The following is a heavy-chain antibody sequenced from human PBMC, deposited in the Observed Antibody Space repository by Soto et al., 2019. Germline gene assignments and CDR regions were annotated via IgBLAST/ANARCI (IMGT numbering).Heavy chain of an antibody. J-gene: IGHJ3*02. CDR3: ARHDYYYDSSGYYYVGAFDI. CDR2: IYYSGST. Sequence: PSETLSLTCTVSGGSISSGGYYWSWIRQHPGKGLEWIGYIYYSGSTNYNPSLKSRVTISVDTSKNQFSLKLSSVTAADTAVYYCARHDYYYDSSGYYYVGAFDIWGQGTMVTVSS. V-gene: IGHV4-61*08. D-gene: IGHD3-22*01. CDR1: GGSISSGGYY.